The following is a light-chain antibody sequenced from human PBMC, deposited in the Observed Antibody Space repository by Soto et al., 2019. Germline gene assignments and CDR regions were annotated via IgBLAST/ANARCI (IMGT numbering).Light chain of an antibody. CDR1: QSISSW. V-gene: IGKV1-5*01. J-gene: IGKJ1*01. Sequence: IQMTQSPSTLSASVGDRVTITCRASQSISSWLAWYQQKPGKVPKLLIYAASTLQSGVPSRFSGSGSGRDFTLTTSSLQPEDFATYYCLLDYNYFWAFGQGTKVDIK. CDR3: LLDYNYFWA. CDR2: AAS.